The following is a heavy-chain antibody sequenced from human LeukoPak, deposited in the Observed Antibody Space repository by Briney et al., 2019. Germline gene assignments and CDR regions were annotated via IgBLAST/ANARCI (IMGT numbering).Heavy chain of an antibody. Sequence: PGGSLRLSCTASGFTFSNYDMHWVRQAPGEGLEWVAVISYDGSNKYYADSVKGRFTISRDNSKNTLYLQMNSLRAEDTAVYYCARSSSWYSSDYWGQGTLVTVSS. CDR3: ARSSSWYSSDY. J-gene: IGHJ4*02. V-gene: IGHV3-30*19. D-gene: IGHD6-13*01. CDR2: ISYDGSNK. CDR1: GFTFSNYD.